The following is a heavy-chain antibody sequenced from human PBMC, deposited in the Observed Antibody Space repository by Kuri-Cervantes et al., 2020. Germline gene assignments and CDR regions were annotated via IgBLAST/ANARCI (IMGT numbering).Heavy chain of an antibody. V-gene: IGHV1-8*01. D-gene: IGHD6-13*01. CDR1: GYTFTSYD. CDR2: MNPNSGNT. J-gene: IGHJ6*02. CDR3: ARGDSSSWYISYYYYGMDV. Sequence: ASVKVSCKASGYTFTSYDINWVRQATGQGLEWMGWMNPNSGNTGYAQKFQGRVTMTRNTSISTAYMELSSLRSEDTAVYYCARGDSSSWYISYYYYGMDVWGQGTTVTVSS.